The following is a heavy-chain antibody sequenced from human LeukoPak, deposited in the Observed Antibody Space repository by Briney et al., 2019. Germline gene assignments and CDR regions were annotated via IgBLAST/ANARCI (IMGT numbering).Heavy chain of an antibody. CDR1: GGSISSSSYY. V-gene: IGHV4-39*07. CDR2: IYYSGST. CDR3: ARDPPYYYDSSGYYHDAFDI. J-gene: IGHJ3*02. Sequence: PSETLSLTCTVSGGSISSSSYYWGWIRQPPGKGLEWIGSIYYSGSTYHNPSLKSRVTISVDTSKNQFSLKLSSVTAADTAVYYCARDPPYYYDSSGYYHDAFDIWGQGTMVTVSS. D-gene: IGHD3-22*01.